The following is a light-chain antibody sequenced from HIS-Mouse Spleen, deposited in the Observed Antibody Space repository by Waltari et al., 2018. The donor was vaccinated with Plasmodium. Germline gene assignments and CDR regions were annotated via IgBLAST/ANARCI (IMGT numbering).Light chain of an antibody. CDR3: QKEGSYKDN. V-gene: IGKV3-20*01. CDR2: GAS. CDR1: QSVSSSY. J-gene: IGKJ2*01. Sequence: IVLTQSPGTLSLSPGERATLSCRASQSVSSSYLAWYQQKPGQAPRLLIYGASSRATGIPDRFSGSGSGTDFTLTISRLEPEDFAVYYCQKEGSYKDNFGKGTKRE.